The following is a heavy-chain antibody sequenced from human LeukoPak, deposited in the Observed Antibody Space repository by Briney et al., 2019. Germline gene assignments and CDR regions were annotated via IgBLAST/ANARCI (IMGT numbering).Heavy chain of an antibody. V-gene: IGHV4-59*08. D-gene: IGHD6-13*01. CDR2: IYYSGST. CDR3: ASIAAAGIIDY. CDR1: GGSISSYY. Sequence: SETLSLTCTVSGGSISSYYWSWIRQPPGKGLEWIGYIYYSGSTNYNPSLKSRVTISVDTSKNQFSLKLSSVTAADTAVYYCASIAAAGIIDYWGQGTLVTVSS. J-gene: IGHJ4*02.